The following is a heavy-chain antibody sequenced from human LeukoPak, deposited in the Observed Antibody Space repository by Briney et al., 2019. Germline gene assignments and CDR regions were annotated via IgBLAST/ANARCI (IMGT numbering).Heavy chain of an antibody. CDR1: GYTFTDYY. CDR2: INRNGGGT. D-gene: IGHD3-22*01. Sequence: ASVKVSCKASGYTFTDYYMHWVRQAPGQGLEWMGWINRNGGGTNYAQKFQGRVTMTRDTSISTAYMELTRLTSDDTAVYWRARERDSSGYSPLDPWGQGTLVTVSS. CDR3: ARERDSSGYSPLDP. J-gene: IGHJ5*02. V-gene: IGHV1-2*02.